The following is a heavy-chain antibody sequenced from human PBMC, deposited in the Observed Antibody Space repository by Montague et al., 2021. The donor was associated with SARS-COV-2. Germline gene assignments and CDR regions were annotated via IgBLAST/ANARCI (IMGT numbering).Heavy chain of an antibody. J-gene: IGHJ3*02. Sequence: SETLSLTCTVSGGSITGYYWSWLRRSPGKGLEWIGTIFYTGNTYXNPSLKSRITISIDRSKNQFSLKLTSVTAADTSLYYCARHPGSPKDAFDIWGQGTMVTVSS. V-gene: IGHV4-59*04. CDR2: IFYTGNT. CDR1: GGSITGYY. CDR3: ARHPGSPKDAFDI.